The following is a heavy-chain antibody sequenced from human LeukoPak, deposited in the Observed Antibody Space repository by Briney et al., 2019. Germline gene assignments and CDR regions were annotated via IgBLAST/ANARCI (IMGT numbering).Heavy chain of an antibody. CDR3: AREPTSTDAFDI. CDR2: INHNGNVN. CDR1: GFTFSSYW. J-gene: IGHJ3*02. Sequence: GGSLRLSCAASGFTFSSYWMNWARQAPGKGLEWVASINHNGNVNYYVDSVKGRFTISRDNAKNSLYLQMSNLRAEDTAVYYCAREPTSTDAFDIWGQGTMVTVSS. V-gene: IGHV3-7*03. D-gene: IGHD3-16*01.